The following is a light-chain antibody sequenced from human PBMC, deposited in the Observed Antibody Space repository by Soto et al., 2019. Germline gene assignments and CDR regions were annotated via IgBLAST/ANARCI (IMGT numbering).Light chain of an antibody. Sequence: DIQITQAASTLSASVGDRVTITCRASQSISSWLAWYQQKPGKAPKLLIYKASSLESGVPSRFSGSGSGTEFTLTISSLQPDDLATYYCQPRGTFGG. J-gene: IGKJ4*01. V-gene: IGKV1-5*03. CDR2: KAS. CDR3: QPRGT. CDR1: QSISSW.